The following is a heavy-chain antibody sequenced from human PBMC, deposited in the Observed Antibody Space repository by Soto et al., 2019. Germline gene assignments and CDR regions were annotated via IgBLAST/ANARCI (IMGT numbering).Heavy chain of an antibody. V-gene: IGHV3-48*02. Sequence: XVCLRLSCAVSGFTFSAYTMNGVRQAPGKGLEWVSYINSGHNPIYYADSVKGRFTISRDDAKSSLYLQMNSLRDEDTAVYYCARTGANVGLDVSGQGTTVTVSS. CDR3: ARTGANVGLDV. J-gene: IGHJ6*02. CDR2: INSGHNPI. CDR1: GFTFSAYT. D-gene: IGHD1-7*01.